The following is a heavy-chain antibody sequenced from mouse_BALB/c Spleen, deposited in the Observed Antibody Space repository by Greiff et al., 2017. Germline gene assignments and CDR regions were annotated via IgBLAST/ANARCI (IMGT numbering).Heavy chain of an antibody. CDR1: GFNIKDTY. J-gene: IGHJ4*01. Sequence: VQLKQSGAELVKPGASVKLSCTASGFNIKDTYMYWVKQRPEQGLEWIGRIDPANGNTKYDPKFQGKATITADTSSNTAYLQLSSLTSEDTAVYYCAGGLGDYWGQGTSVTVSS. V-gene: IGHV14-3*02. CDR3: AGGLGDY. CDR2: IDPANGNT.